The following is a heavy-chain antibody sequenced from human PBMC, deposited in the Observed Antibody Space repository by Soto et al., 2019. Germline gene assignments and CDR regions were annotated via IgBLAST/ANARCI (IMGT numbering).Heavy chain of an antibody. D-gene: IGHD6-13*01. Sequence: SVKVSCKASGFTFTSSAVQWVRQARGQRLEWIGWIVVGSGNTNYAQKFQERVTITRDMSTSTAYMELSSLRSEDTAVYYCAADSGYSSSWTYYYGMDVWGQGTTVTVSS. CDR1: GFTFTSSA. V-gene: IGHV1-58*01. J-gene: IGHJ6*02. CDR3: AADSGYSSSWTYYYGMDV. CDR2: IVVGSGNT.